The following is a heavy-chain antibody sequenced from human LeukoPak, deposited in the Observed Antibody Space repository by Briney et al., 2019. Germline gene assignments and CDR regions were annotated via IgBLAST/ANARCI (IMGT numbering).Heavy chain of an antibody. D-gene: IGHD6-13*01. CDR2: ITGNGVST. CDR1: GFTFSSYW. CDR3: AKCVYSNIYYWFDP. V-gene: IGHV3-43*02. J-gene: IGHJ5*02. Sequence: GGSLRLSCAASGFTFSSYWMSWVRQAPGKGLEWVSLITGNGVSTYYADSVKGRFTISRDNSKNSLYLQMNSLRTEDTALYYCAKCVYSNIYYWFDPWGQGTLVSVSS.